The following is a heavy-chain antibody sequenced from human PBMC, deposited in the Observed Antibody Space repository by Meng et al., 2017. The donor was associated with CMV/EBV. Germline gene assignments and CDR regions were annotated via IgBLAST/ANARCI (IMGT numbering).Heavy chain of an antibody. Sequence: ASVKVSCKASGYTFTGYYMHWVRQAPGQGLEWMGWINPNSGGTNYAQKFQGRVTMTRDTSISTAYMELSSLRAEDTAVYYCARESPSIFGRGAAMVTGFDYWGQGTLVTVSS. D-gene: IGHD5-18*01. CDR3: ARESPSIFGRGAAMVTGFDY. J-gene: IGHJ4*02. V-gene: IGHV1-2*02. CDR2: INPNSGGT. CDR1: GYTFTGYY.